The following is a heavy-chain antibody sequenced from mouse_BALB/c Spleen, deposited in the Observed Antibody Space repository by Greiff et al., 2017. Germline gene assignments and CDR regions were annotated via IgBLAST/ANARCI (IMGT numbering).Heavy chain of an antibody. V-gene: IGHV1-14*01. Sequence: EVQLQQSGPELVKPGASVKMSCKASGYTFTSYVMHWVKQKPGQGLEWIGYINPYNDGTKYNEKFKGKATLTSDKSSSTAYMELSSLTSEDSAVYYCARLGYYGSSYGNYWGQGTTLTVSS. D-gene: IGHD1-1*01. CDR1: GYTFTSYV. CDR3: ARLGYYGSSYGNY. CDR2: INPYNDGT. J-gene: IGHJ2*01.